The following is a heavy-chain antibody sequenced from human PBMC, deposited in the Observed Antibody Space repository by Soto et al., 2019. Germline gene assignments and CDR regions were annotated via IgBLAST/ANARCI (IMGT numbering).Heavy chain of an antibody. CDR3: ARQGEPSISLRDSYGMDV. J-gene: IGHJ6*02. V-gene: IGHV1-2*06. D-gene: IGHD3-16*01. CDR2: INPHSGDT. Sequence: QVQVVQSRADLKKPGASVKVSCKSSGYTFINYYVHWVRQAPGQGLEWMGRINPHSGDTNYAQKFQGRVTMTRDTSISTVFVDLSRLTSDDTALYFCARQGEPSISLRDSYGMDVWGQGTSVTVSS. CDR1: GYTFINYY.